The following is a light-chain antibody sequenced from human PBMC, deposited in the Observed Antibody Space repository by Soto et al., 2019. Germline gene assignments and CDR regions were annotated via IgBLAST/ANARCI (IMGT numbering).Light chain of an antibody. CDR2: DAS. Sequence: EIVLTQSPATLSLSPGERATLSCRASQSVNNYLAWYQQKPGQAPRLLIYDASNRATGIPARFSGSGSGTDFALTVSTLEPEDFAVYYCQQRSNWPLTFGGGTKLEIK. CDR3: QQRSNWPLT. J-gene: IGKJ4*01. CDR1: QSVNNY. V-gene: IGKV3-11*01.